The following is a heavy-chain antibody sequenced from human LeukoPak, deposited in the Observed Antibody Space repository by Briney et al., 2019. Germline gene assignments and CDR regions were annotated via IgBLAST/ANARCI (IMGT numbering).Heavy chain of an antibody. Sequence: ASVKVSCKASGYTFTSYDINWVRQATGQGLEWIGCKNPNSGNTGYAQKFQGRVTMTRNTPISTAYMELSSLRSEDTAVYYCARGQGYCSSTSCYRDWFDPWGQGTLVTVSS. CDR3: ARGQGYCSSTSCYRDWFDP. CDR1: GYTFTSYD. D-gene: IGHD2-2*02. CDR2: KNPNSGNT. J-gene: IGHJ5*02. V-gene: IGHV1-8*01.